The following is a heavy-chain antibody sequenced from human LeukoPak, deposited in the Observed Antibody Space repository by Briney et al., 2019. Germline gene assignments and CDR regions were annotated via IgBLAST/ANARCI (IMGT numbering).Heavy chain of an antibody. V-gene: IGHV3-23*01. CDR1: GFTFTSFP. CDR3: AKDRGY. D-gene: IGHD5-24*01. CDR2: ISGSGDTT. J-gene: IGHJ4*02. Sequence: GGSLRLSCAASGFTFTSFPMIWVRQAPGKGLEWVSAISGSGDTTYYADSVRGRFTISRDNSRNTLYLQMNSLRAEDTALHYCAKDRGYWGQGTLVTVSS.